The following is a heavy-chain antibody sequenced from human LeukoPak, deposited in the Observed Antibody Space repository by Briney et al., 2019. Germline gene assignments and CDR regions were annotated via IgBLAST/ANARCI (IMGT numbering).Heavy chain of an antibody. Sequence: GRSLRLSCAASGFTFSSYGMHWVRQAPGKGLEWVAVISYDGSNKYYADSVKGRFTISRDNSKNTLYLQMNSLRAEDTAVYYCARVHHYYDSSGSYGYYFDCWGQGTRVTVSS. CDR1: GFTFSSYG. J-gene: IGHJ4*02. D-gene: IGHD3-22*01. V-gene: IGHV3-30*03. CDR3: ARVHHYYDSSGSYGYYFDC. CDR2: ISYDGSNK.